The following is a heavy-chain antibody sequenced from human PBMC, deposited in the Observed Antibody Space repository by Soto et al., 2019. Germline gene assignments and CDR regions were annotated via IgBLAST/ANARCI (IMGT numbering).Heavy chain of an antibody. CDR3: ARVGGINWFDP. V-gene: IGHV4-31*03. CDR1: GGSISSGGYY. CDR2: IYYSGST. Sequence: QVQLQESGPGLVKPSQTLSLTCTVSGGSISSGGYYWSWIRQHPGKGLEWIGDIYYSGSTYCNPSLKRRVTISVDTSKNQFSLKLSSVTAADTAVYYCARVGGINWFDPWGQGTLVTVSS. D-gene: IGHD3-16*01. J-gene: IGHJ5*02.